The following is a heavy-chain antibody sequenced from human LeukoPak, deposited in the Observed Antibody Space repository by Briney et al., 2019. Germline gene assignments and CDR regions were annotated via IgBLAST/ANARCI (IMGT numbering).Heavy chain of an antibody. CDR3: ATLASYYDNRGRPVVRD. J-gene: IGHJ4*02. CDR1: GYTLTDFS. V-gene: IGHV1-24*01. CDR2: VSREDDEA. Sequence: ASLNVSCNISGYTLTDFSMHLVRQAPGKGREGMGGVSREDDEAIYAPHFQGRVTVTEDTSTDTAYLELRSLRSEATAVSSCATLASYYDNRGRPVVRDWGQGTLVTVSS. D-gene: IGHD3-22*01.